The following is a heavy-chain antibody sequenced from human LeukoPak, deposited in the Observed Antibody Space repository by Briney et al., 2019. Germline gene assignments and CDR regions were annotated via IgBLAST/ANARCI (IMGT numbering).Heavy chain of an antibody. Sequence: GGSLRLSCAASGFTFSSYGMHWVRQAPGKGLEWVAVIFYDGSNEYYADSVKGRFTISRDNSKNSLYLLMSSLRAEDTAVYYCGGVVVPAASLNWFDPWGQGTLVTVSS. D-gene: IGHD2-2*01. CDR2: IFYDGSNE. V-gene: IGHV3-33*01. J-gene: IGHJ5*02. CDR3: GGVVVPAASLNWFDP. CDR1: GFTFSSYG.